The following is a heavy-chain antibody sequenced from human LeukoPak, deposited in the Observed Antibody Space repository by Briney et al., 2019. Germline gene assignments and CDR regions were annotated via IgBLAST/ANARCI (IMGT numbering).Heavy chain of an antibody. J-gene: IGHJ3*02. CDR1: GFTSSSYG. Sequence: GRSLRLSCAASGFTSSSYGMHWVRQAPGKGLEWVAVISYDGSNKYYADSVKGRFTISRDNSKNTLYLQMNSLRAEDTAVYYCAKDQGYCSSTSCYPGAFDIWGQGTMVTVSS. V-gene: IGHV3-30*18. CDR3: AKDQGYCSSTSCYPGAFDI. D-gene: IGHD2-2*01. CDR2: ISYDGSNK.